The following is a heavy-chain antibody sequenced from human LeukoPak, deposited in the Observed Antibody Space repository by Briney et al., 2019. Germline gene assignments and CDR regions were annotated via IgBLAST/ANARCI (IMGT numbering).Heavy chain of an antibody. CDR2: ISAYNGNT. D-gene: IGHD2-8*01. V-gene: IGHV1-18*01. CDR1: GYTFTGYG. CDR3: ARGSYPDCTNGVCPFDY. Sequence: ASVKVSCKASGYTFTGYGISWVRQAPGQGLEWMGWISAYNGNTNYAQKLQGRVTMTTDTSTSTAYMELRSLRSDDTAVYYCARGSYPDCTNGVCPFDYWGQGTLVTVSS. J-gene: IGHJ4*02.